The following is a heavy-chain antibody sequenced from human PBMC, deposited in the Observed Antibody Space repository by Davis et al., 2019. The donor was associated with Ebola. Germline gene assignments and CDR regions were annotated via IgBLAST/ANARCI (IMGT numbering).Heavy chain of an antibody. CDR1: GGSLSGYC. CDR2: INHSGRT. CDR3: ARRVEMTLGGSYNWFDT. V-gene: IGHV4-34*01. D-gene: IGHD1-26*01. Sequence: PGGSLRLSCAVYGGSLSGYCWSWIRQPPGKGLEWIGEINHSGRTNYKSSLKSRVTISVDTSKNQFSLSLSSVTAADTAVYYCARRVEMTLGGSYNWFDTWGQGALVTVSS. J-gene: IGHJ5*02.